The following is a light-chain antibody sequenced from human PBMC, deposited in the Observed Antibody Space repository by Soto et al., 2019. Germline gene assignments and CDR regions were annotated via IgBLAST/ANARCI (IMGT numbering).Light chain of an antibody. CDR2: EVT. CDR1: SSDVGAYNY. V-gene: IGLV2-8*01. Sequence: QSALTQPPSASGSLGQSVTISCTGTSSDVGAYNYVSWYQQHPGKAPKLMIYEVTRRPSGVPDRFSASKSGTSASLAISGLRSEDEADYYCASWDDSLSGVLFGGGTKLTVL. J-gene: IGLJ2*01. CDR3: ASWDDSLSGVL.